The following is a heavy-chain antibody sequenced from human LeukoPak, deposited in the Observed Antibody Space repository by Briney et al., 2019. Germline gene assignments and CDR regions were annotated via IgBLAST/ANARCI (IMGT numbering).Heavy chain of an antibody. CDR1: GGSISGYY. CDR3: ARCRDGYNFFDY. V-gene: IGHV4-59*12. Sequence: SETLSLTCTVSGGSISGYYWSWIRQPPGKGLEWIAYIYNSGTTKYSTSLKSRVTISVDTPKNQISLKLSSVTAADTAVYYCARCRDGYNFFDYWGQGTLVTVSS. CDR2: IYNSGTT. J-gene: IGHJ4*02. D-gene: IGHD5-24*01.